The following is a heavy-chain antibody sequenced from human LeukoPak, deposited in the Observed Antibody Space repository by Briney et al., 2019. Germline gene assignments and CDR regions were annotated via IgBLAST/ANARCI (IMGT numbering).Heavy chain of an antibody. J-gene: IGHJ4*02. V-gene: IGHV1-46*01. CDR2: INPSGGST. CDR3: VRDWGYSVDY. Sequence: GASVKVSCKASGYTFTSYYMHWVRQAPGQGLEWMGIINPSGGSTSYAQKFQGRVTMTTDTSTSTAYMELRSLTSDDTAVYYCVRDWGYSVDYWGQGTLVTVSS. D-gene: IGHD4-11*01. CDR1: GYTFTSYY.